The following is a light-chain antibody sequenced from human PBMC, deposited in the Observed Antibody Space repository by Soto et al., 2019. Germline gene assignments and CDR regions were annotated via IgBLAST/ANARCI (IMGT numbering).Light chain of an antibody. CDR2: GAS. CDR3: QQYNTYST. V-gene: IGKV3-15*01. J-gene: IGKJ5*01. Sequence: EVVLTQSPGTLSLSPGERATLACRAGKSVSSNLAWYQQKPGQAPRLLIYGASTRATGIPSRFSGGGSGTEFTLTISSLQPDDFATYYCQQYNTYSTFGQGTRLEIK. CDR1: KSVSSN.